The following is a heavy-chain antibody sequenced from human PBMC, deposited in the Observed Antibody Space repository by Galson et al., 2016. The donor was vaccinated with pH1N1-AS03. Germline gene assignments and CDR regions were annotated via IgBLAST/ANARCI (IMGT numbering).Heavy chain of an antibody. CDR1: GFKFIDYW. J-gene: IGHJ4*02. CDR3: TSGMVELDY. CDR2: IDQDGSEK. D-gene: IGHD3-3*01. Sequence: LRLSCAASGFKFIDYWMTWVRQAPGKGLEWVANIDQDGSEKYYMDSVEGRFTISRDNAKNSLSLQMNSLRSEDTAVYYCTSGMVELDYWGQGTLVNVSS. V-gene: IGHV3-7*01.